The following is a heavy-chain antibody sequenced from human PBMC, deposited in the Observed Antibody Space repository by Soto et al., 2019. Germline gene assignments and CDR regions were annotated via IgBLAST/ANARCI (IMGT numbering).Heavy chain of an antibody. CDR3: AKDRSNSGSNEWSDY. CDR1: GFTFSSYA. J-gene: IGHJ4*02. V-gene: IGHV3-23*01. Sequence: GGSLRLSCAPSGFTFSSYAMSSVRQAPGKGLEWVSAISGSGGSTYYADSVKGRFTISRDNSKNTLYLQMNSLRAEDTAVYYCAKDRSNSGSNEWSDYWGQGTLVSLSS. CDR2: ISGSGGST. D-gene: IGHD1-26*01.